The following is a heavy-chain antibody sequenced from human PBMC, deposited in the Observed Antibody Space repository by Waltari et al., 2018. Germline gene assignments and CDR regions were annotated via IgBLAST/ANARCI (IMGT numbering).Heavy chain of an antibody. CDR2: IYYSGST. CDR1: GGSISSHY. V-gene: IGHV4-59*11. Sequence: QVQLQESGPGLVKPSETLSLTCTASGGSISSHYSSWLRQPPGKGLEWIGYIYYSGSTNYNPSLKSRVTISVDTSKNQFSLKLSSVTAADTAVYYCARVNVYSSRGGAFDIWGQGTMVTVSS. J-gene: IGHJ3*02. CDR3: ARVNVYSSRGGAFDI. D-gene: IGHD6-13*01.